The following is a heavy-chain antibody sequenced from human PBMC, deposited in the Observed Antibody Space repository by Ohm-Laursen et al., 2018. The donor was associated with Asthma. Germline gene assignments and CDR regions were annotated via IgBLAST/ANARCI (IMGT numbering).Heavy chain of an antibody. Sequence: GSLRLSCAASEFTFSSYWMNWVRQAPGKGLEWVANIKEDGSEKYYVDSVKGRFTISRDNAKNLLFLEMINLRAEDTAVYYCATSRRLGYWGQGTLVTVSS. CDR2: IKEDGSEK. D-gene: IGHD6-6*01. CDR3: ATSRRLGY. V-gene: IGHV3-7*01. CDR1: EFTFSSYW. J-gene: IGHJ4*02.